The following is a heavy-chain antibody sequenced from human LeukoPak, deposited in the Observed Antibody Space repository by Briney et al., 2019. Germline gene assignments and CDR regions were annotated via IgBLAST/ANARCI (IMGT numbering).Heavy chain of an antibody. CDR2: IYTSGST. V-gene: IGHV4-4*07. CDR1: GGSISSYY. D-gene: IGHD6-6*01. J-gene: IGHJ6*03. CDR3: ARVNMEYSSSYSYYYYMDV. Sequence: SETLSLNCTVSGGSISSYYWSWIRQPAGQGLEWIGRIYTSGSTNYNHSLKSRVTMSVDTSKNQFSLKLSSVTAADTAVYYCARVNMEYSSSYSYYYYMDVWGKGTTVTVSS.